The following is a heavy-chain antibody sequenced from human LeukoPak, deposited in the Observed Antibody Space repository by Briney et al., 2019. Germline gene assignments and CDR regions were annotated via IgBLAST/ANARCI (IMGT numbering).Heavy chain of an antibody. CDR3: ARTEPVVPAAIFWDGMDV. J-gene: IGHJ6*04. V-gene: IGHV3-53*01. CDR2: IYSRGKT. CDR1: GFTVSSHY. Sequence: PGGSLRLSCAVSGFTVSSHYMSWVRQAPGKGLEWVSVIYSRGKTYYAESVKGRFTISRDNAKNSLYLQMNSLRAEDTAVYYCARTEPVVPAAIFWDGMDVWGKGTTVTVSS. D-gene: IGHD2-2*01.